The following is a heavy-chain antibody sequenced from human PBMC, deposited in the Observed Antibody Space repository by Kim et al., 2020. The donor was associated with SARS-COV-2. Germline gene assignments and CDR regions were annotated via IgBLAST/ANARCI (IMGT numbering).Heavy chain of an antibody. CDR1: GFTFSDYT. D-gene: IGHD3-9*01. CDR2: ISHTGDRL. CDR3: ARGPPHYHIVTGGNAYYCMDV. Sequence: GGSLRLSCAASGFTFSDYTFHWVRLVPGKALEWVSGISHTGDRLQHADSVRGRFTISRDNAKKSLLLLMTSLRTDDTALYFCARGPPHYHIVTGGNAYYCMDVWGKETTVTVSS. V-gene: IGHV3-9*01. J-gene: IGHJ6*03.